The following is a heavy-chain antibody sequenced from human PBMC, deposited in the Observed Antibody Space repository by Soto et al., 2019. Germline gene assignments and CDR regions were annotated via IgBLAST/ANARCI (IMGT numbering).Heavy chain of an antibody. CDR1: GFTFSNYA. V-gene: IGHV3-30-3*01. CDR3: ARDSELDY. CDR2: ISYDESNK. J-gene: IGHJ4*02. Sequence: QVQLVESGGGVVQPGRSLRLSCAASGFTFSNYAMHWVRQAPGKGLEWVAVISYDESNKYYADSVEGRFTISRDKSKNTLDLQMNSLRAEDTAVYYCARDSELDYWGQGTLVTVSS. D-gene: IGHD1-1*01.